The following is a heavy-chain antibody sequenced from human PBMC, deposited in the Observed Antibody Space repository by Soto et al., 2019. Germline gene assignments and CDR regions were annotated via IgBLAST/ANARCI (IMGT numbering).Heavy chain of an antibody. CDR1: GFACSSYA. V-gene: IGHV3-33*01. D-gene: IGHD6-19*01. J-gene: IGHJ4*02. CDR3: ARGFYSSGWYGY. Sequence: GGSLRLSCAASGFACSSYAMHWVRQAPGKGLEWVAVIWHDGNNKYYADSVKGRFAISRDDSKNTLYLQMNSLRAEDPAVYYCARGFYSSGWYGYWGQGT. CDR2: IWHDGNNK.